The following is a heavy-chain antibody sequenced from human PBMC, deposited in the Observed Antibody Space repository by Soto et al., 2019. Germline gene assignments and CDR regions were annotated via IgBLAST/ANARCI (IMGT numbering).Heavy chain of an antibody. CDR2: IWYDGSNK. CDR1: GFTFSSYG. J-gene: IGHJ4*02. CDR3: ARVQGGRGDPYAPIDY. V-gene: IGHV3-33*01. Sequence: GGSLRLSCAASGFTFSSYGMHWVRQAPGKGLEWVAVIWYDGSNKYYADSVKGRFTISRDNSKNTLYLQMNSLRAEDTAVYYCARVQGGRGDPYAPIDYWGQGTLVTVSS. D-gene: IGHD2-8*01.